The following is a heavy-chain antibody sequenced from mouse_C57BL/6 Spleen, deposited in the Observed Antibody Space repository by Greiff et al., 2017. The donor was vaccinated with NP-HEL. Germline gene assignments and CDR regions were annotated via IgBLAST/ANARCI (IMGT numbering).Heavy chain of an antibody. CDR1: GYTFTSYW. CDR2: MYPGSGST. D-gene: IGHD1-1*01. Sequence: QVQLQQPGAELVKPGASVKMSCKASGYTFTSYWITWVKQRPGQGLEWIGDMYPGSGSTNYNEKFKSKATLTVDTSSSTAYMQLSSLTSEDSAVYYCAREAYYYGSSRYFDVWGTGTTVTVSS. J-gene: IGHJ1*03. V-gene: IGHV1-55*01. CDR3: AREAYYYGSSRYFDV.